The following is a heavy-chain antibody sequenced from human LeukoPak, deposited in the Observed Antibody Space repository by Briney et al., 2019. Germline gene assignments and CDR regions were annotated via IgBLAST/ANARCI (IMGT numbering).Heavy chain of an antibody. CDR1: GFTFRDYT. D-gene: IGHD3-3*01. J-gene: IGHJ4*02. CDR2: INGDGRNI. CDR3: ARYHGITIFGVVTPTDY. V-gene: IGHV3-74*01. Sequence: GGSLRLSCAASGFTFRDYTMNWVRQDPRKGLVWVSRINGDGRNINYADSVRGRFAISRDNAKNTLYLQMNTLRVEDTAVYYCARYHGITIFGVVTPTDYWGQGTLVTVSS.